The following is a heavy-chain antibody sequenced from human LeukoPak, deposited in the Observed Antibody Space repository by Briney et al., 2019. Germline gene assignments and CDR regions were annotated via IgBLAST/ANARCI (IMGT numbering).Heavy chain of an antibody. Sequence: PSETLSLTCAVYGGSFSGYYWSWIRQPPGKGLEWIGEINHSGSTNYNPSLKSRVTISVDTSKNQFSLKLSSVTAADTAVYYCARHSRKSAVAGLQERGIIDYWGQGTLVTVSS. CDR3: ARHSRKSAVAGLQERGIIDY. V-gene: IGHV4-34*01. CDR2: INHSGST. D-gene: IGHD6-19*01. J-gene: IGHJ4*02. CDR1: GGSFSGYY.